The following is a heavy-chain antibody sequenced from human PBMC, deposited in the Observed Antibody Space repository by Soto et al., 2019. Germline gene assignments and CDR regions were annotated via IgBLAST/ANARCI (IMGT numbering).Heavy chain of an antibody. CDR2: INGDGSST. J-gene: IGHJ4*01. CDR3: ARKAGDCSGGTCYFDY. CDR1: GFTFSSYW. D-gene: IGHD2-15*01. Sequence: EVQLVESGGGLVQPGGSLRLSCAACGFTFSSYWMHWVRQAPGKGLVWVSRINGDGSSTTYADSVKGRFTSSRDNAKNTVYLQMNSLRAEDTAVYYCARKAGDCSGGTCYFDYWGHGTLGTVSS. V-gene: IGHV3-74*01.